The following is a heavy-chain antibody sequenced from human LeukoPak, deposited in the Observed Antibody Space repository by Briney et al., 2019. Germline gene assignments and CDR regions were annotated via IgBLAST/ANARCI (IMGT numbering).Heavy chain of an antibody. J-gene: IGHJ4*02. CDR2: INPSGGST. V-gene: IGHV1-46*01. Sequence: GASVTVSCTPSGYTFTIYYMHWVRQAPGQGLEWMGIINPSGGSTSYAEKFQGRVTMTRDTSTSTVYMELSSLRSEDTAVYYCARGDPKFRAAPHGHDYWGQGTLVTVSS. CDR1: GYTFTIYY. CDR3: ARGDPKFRAAPHGHDY. D-gene: IGHD6-13*01.